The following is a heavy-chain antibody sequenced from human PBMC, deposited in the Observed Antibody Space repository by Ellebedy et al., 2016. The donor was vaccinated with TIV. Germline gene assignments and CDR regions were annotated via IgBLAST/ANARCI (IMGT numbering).Heavy chain of an antibody. Sequence: GESLKISCVDSGLTFSRYWMSWVRQTPGRGLEWVANIKQDGSDKNYVDSVKGRFTISSDNSKDTLFLQMNSLRADDTALYYCTNGGLSNSPRHYFDSWGQGTLVTVSS. V-gene: IGHV3-7*03. D-gene: IGHD5/OR15-5a*01. CDR1: GLTFSRYW. CDR3: TNGGLSNSPRHYFDS. CDR2: IKQDGSDK. J-gene: IGHJ4*02.